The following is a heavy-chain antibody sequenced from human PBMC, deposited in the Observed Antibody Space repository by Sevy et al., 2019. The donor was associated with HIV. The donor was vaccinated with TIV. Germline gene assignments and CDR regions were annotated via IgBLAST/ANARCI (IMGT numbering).Heavy chain of an antibody. J-gene: IGHJ4*02. V-gene: IGHV1-2*02. CDR1: GYTFTDYY. CDR2: INPNTGVK. Sequence: ASVKVSCKASGYTFTDYYWHWVRQAPGQGLEWMTYINPNTGVKNYAQRFRGRVTMTTDTSINTVYMELTRLTSDDTAVYFCARGRVIFDYWGQGTLVTVSS. CDR3: ARGRVIFDY.